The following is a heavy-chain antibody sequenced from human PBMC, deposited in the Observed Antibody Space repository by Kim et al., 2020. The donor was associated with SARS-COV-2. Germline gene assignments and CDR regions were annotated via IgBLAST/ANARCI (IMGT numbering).Heavy chain of an antibody. J-gene: IGHJ4*02. CDR1: GYTFTSYG. CDR3: ARDWVWAVAGTRGWMEFDY. V-gene: IGHV1-18*01. CDR2: ISAYNGNT. Sequence: ASVKVSCKASGYTFTSYGISWVRQAPGQGLEWLGWISAYNGNTNYAQKLQGRVTMTTDTSTSTAYMELRSLRSDDTVVYYCARDWVWAVAGTRGWMEFDYWGQGTLVTVSS. D-gene: IGHD6-19*01.